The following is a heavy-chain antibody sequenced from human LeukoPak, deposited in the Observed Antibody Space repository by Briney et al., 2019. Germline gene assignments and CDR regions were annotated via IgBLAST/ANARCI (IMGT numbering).Heavy chain of an antibody. D-gene: IGHD2-2*01. CDR3: AREGGFYCSSTSCYGLYY. Sequence: SQTLSLTCTVSGGSISSGDYYWSWIRQPPGKGVEWIGYIYYSGSTYYNPSLKSRVTISVDTSKNQFSLKLSSVTAADTAVYYCAREGGFYCSSTSCYGLYYWGQGTLVTVSS. CDR1: GGSISSGDYY. V-gene: IGHV4-30-4*08. CDR2: IYYSGST. J-gene: IGHJ4*02.